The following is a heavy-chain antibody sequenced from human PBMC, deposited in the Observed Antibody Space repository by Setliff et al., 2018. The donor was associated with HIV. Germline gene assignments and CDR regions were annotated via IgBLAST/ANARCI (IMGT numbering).Heavy chain of an antibody. V-gene: IGHV1-24*01. Sequence: ASVKVSCKISGYTLTELSIHWVRQAPGKGLEWMANFDPEDGETFYAQKFQGRLTMTEDTSTDTAYMELSSLRSDDTAMYYCATDPGYSSTWYSDSFQPWGQGTVVTVSS. D-gene: IGHD6-13*01. J-gene: IGHJ1*01. CDR3: ATDPGYSSTWYSDSFQP. CDR1: GYTLTELS. CDR2: FDPEDGET.